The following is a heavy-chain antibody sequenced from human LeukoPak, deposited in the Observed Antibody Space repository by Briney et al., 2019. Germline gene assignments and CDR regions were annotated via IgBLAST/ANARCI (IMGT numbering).Heavy chain of an antibody. CDR3: AKVGIAAANYYMDV. V-gene: IGHV3-23*01. D-gene: IGHD6-13*01. CDR1: GFTFSNYA. CDR2: ISSRGDST. Sequence: PGGSLRLSCAASGFTFSNYAMSWVRQVPGRGLEWVSTISSRGDSTYVADSVKGRFTISRDNSKNTLYLQMNSLRAEDTAVYYCAKVGIAAANYYMDVWGKGTTVTVSS. J-gene: IGHJ6*03.